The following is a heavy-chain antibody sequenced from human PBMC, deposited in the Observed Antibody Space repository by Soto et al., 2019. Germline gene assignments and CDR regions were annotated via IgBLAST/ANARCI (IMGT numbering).Heavy chain of an antibody. CDR3: LRNNNWSYDH. CDR2: IGPDGSNM. D-gene: IGHD1-1*01. J-gene: IGHJ4*02. Sequence: PGGFLRLSCAASGFIFSSHWMHWVRQAPGNGLVWVSHIGPDGSNMRDADSVQGRFTISSDNARNTLYLQINSLRDEDTAVYYCLRNNNWSYDHWDKGSLLTVSS. CDR1: GFIFSSHW. V-gene: IGHV3-74*01.